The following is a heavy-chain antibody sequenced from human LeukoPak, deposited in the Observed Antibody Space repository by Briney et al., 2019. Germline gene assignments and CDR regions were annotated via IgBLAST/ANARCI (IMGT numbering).Heavy chain of an antibody. CDR2: ISSNGGST. J-gene: IGHJ4*02. CDR1: GFTFSSYA. Sequence: GESLKISCAASGFTFSSYAMHWVRQAPGKGLEYVSAISSNGGSTYYANSVKGRFTISRDNSKNTLYLQMGSLRAEDMAVYYCARVTVSFSGSYDVWGQGTLVTVSS. V-gene: IGHV3-64*01. CDR3: ARVTVSFSGSYDV. D-gene: IGHD1-26*01.